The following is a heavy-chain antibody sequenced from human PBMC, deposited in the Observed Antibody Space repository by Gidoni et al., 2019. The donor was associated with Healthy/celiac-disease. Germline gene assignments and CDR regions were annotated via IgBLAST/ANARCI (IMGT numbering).Heavy chain of an antibody. J-gene: IGHJ4*02. CDR1: CYTFTSYG. CDR3: ARGNEGATLDY. V-gene: IGHV1-18*01. D-gene: IGHD1-26*01. CDR2: ISAYNGNT. Sequence: QVQLVQSGAEVTKPGAAVKVSFMASCYTFTSYGISWVRPAPGQGLEWMGWISAYNGNTNYAQKLQGRVTMTTDTSTSTAYMELRSLRSDDTAVYDCARGNEGATLDYWGQGTLVTVSS.